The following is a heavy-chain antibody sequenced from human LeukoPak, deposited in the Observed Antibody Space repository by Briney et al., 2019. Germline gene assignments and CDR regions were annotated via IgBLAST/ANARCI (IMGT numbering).Heavy chain of an antibody. CDR1: GFTFNNYA. CDR2: ISGGGETT. V-gene: IGHV3-23*01. D-gene: IGHD4-17*01. CDR3: ARDYAGYVGYFFFDY. Sequence: GGPLRLSCAASGFTFNNYAMNWVRQAPGKGPEWVSSISGGGETTYYADSAKGRFTISRDNSQNTLYLQMNSLRAEDTAVYYCARDYAGYVGYFFFDYWGQGTLVTVSS. J-gene: IGHJ4*02.